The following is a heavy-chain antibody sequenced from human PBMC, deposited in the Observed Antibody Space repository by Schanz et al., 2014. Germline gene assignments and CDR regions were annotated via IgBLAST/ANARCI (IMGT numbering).Heavy chain of an antibody. CDR2: ISGSGAST. Sequence: EVQLLESGGGLVQPGGSLRISCAASGFTFSGYAMSWVRQAPGKGLEWVSAISGSGASTYYADSVKGRFTISRDNSKNTLFLQMSSLRAEDTAVYYCARDGDFDYWGQGTLVTVSS. CDR1: GFTFSGYA. V-gene: IGHV3-23*01. CDR3: ARDGDFDY. J-gene: IGHJ4*02.